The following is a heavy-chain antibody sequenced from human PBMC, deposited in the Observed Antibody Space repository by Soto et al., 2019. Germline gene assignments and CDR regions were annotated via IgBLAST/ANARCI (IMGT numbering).Heavy chain of an antibody. Sequence: QLQLQESGSGLVKPSQTLSLTCTVSGGSISSGGYSWNWIRQPPGKGLEWIGYIYHSGSTDYNPSLRRRLTFPVDKSNNHFSLKLSSLTPAHTDVYYCARDELDSYYFDYWGQGTLVTVSS. CDR1: GGSISSGGYS. CDR2: IYHSGST. CDR3: ARDELDSYYFDY. J-gene: IGHJ4*02. D-gene: IGHD3-10*01. V-gene: IGHV4-30-2*01.